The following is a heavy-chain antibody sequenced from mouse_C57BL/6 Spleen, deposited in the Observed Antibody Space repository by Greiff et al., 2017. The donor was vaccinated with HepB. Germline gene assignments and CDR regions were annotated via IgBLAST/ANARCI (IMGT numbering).Heavy chain of an antibody. V-gene: IGHV1-55*01. D-gene: IGHD2-4*01. CDR1: GYTFTSYW. J-gene: IGHJ3*01. CDR2: IYPGSGST. Sequence: QVQLQQPGAELVKPGTSVKMSCKASGYTFTSYWITWVKQRPGQGLEWIGDIYPGSGSTNYNEKFKSKATLTVDTSSRTAYMHLSSLTSEDSAVYYCARYDYDATWFAYWGQGTLVTVSA. CDR3: ARYDYDATWFAY.